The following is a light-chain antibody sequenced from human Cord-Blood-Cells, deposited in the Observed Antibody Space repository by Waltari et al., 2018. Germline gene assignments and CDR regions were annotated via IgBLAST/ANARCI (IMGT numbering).Light chain of an antibody. J-gene: IGKJ4*01. CDR2: AAS. V-gene: IGKV1-39*01. CDR3: QQSYSAPLT. Sequence: DIQMTKSPSSLSASVGDRVTITCRASQSISSYLNWYQQKPGKAPKLLIYAASSVQSGVPTRFSGSGSGTDFTLTISRLQPEDVATYYWQQSYSAPLTFGGGTKVEIK. CDR1: QSISSY.